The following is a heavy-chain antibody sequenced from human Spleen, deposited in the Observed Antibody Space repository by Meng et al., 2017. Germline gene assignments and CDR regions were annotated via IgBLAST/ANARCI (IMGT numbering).Heavy chain of an antibody. CDR3: TKDIGGNSGFDS. Sequence: GESLKISCAASGFTVSSNEMTWVRQAPGKGLEWVSSISGYSTYYADCRKGRFTISRDNAKNSLYLQMNSLRAEDTALYFCTKDIGGNSGFDSWGQGTLVTVSS. CDR2: ISGYST. V-gene: IGHV3-38-3*01. D-gene: IGHD1-26*01. J-gene: IGHJ4*02. CDR1: GFTVSSNE.